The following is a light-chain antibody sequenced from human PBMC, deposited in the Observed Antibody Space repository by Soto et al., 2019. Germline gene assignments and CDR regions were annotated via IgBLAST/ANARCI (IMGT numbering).Light chain of an antibody. J-gene: IGKJ1*01. V-gene: IGKV3-20*01. CDR2: GAS. CDR3: QQYGSSPPWT. Sequence: EIVLTQSPGTLSLSPGDRVTLSCRASQSVSSAYLAWYQQKPGQAPRLLIYGASSRATGIPDRFSGSGSGTDFTLTISRLEPEDFAVYYCQQYGSSPPWTFGQGTKVDIK. CDR1: QSVSSAY.